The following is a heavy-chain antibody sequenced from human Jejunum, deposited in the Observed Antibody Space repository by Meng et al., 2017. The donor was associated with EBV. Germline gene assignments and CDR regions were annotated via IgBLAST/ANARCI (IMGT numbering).Heavy chain of an antibody. V-gene: IGHV3-74*01. CDR3: AREGSEWHDVADY. Sequence: VPLVESGGCLVQPGVSLRLSCAASGFSFIHYWMHWVRQVPGKGLVWVSRINSDGRNTAYADSVKGRFTISRDNAENTLYLQMDSLRGEDTAVYYCAREGSEWHDVADYWGQGTLVTVSS. CDR1: GFSFIHYW. D-gene: IGHD1-1*01. J-gene: IGHJ4*02. CDR2: INSDGRNT.